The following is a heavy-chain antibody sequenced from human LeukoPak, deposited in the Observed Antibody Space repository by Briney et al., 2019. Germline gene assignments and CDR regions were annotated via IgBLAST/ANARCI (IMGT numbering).Heavy chain of an antibody. Sequence: VKVSCKASGYTFSDYYMHWVRQAPGQGLEWMGWIGPNSGGTNYAQKFQGRVTMTRDTSISTAYMELSRLISDDTAVYYCARSNIAVRRGDNWFDPWGQGTLVTVSS. D-gene: IGHD6-6*01. J-gene: IGHJ5*02. CDR2: IGPNSGGT. CDR1: GYTFSDYY. V-gene: IGHV1-2*02. CDR3: ARSNIAVRRGDNWFDP.